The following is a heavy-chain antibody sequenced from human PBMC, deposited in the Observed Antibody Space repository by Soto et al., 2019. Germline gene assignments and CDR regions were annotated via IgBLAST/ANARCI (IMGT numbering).Heavy chain of an antibody. Sequence: QTLSLTCAISGDSVSSNSAAWNWIRQSPSRGLEWLGRTYYRSKWYNDYAVSVKSRITINPDTSKNQFSLQLNSVTPEDTAVYYCARDWGGYCSGGSCYDAFDILGQGTMVTVSS. CDR1: GDSVSSNSAA. V-gene: IGHV6-1*01. J-gene: IGHJ3*02. CDR3: ARDWGGYCSGGSCYDAFDI. CDR2: TYYRSKWYN. D-gene: IGHD2-15*01.